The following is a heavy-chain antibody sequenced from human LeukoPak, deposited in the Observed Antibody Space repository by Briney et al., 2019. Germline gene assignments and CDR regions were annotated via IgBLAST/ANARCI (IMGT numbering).Heavy chain of an antibody. CDR1: GYTFTDYY. CDR2: INPNSGGT. V-gene: IGHV1-2*02. D-gene: IGHD6-13*01. Sequence: ASVRVSCKASGYTFTDYYMHWVRQAPGQGLEWMGWINPNSGGTNYGQKFQGRVTMTRDTSISTAYMELNGLRSDDTAVYYCARDLMTRKQQLVLWGQGTLVTVSS. CDR3: ARDLMTRKQQLVL. J-gene: IGHJ4*02.